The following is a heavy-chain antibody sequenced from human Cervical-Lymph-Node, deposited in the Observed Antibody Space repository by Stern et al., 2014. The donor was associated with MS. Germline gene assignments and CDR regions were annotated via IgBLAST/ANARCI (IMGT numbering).Heavy chain of an antibody. V-gene: IGHV3-74*02. CDR2: INSDGTGT. CDR3: VGLLRESLDT. J-gene: IGHJ5*02. Sequence: EVHLVESGGGLVQPGGSLRLSCAASGFTFSTYWMPWVRQVPGQGPVWVSRINSDGTGTHYADFVQGRFTISRDNAKNTLYLQMYSLRAEDTAMYYCVGLLRESLDTWGQGTLVTVSS. CDR1: GFTFSTYW. D-gene: IGHD3-16*01.